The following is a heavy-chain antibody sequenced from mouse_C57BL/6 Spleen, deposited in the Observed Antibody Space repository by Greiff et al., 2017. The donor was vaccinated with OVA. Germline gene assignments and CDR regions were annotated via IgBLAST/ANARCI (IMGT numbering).Heavy chain of an antibody. D-gene: IGHD1-1*01. Sequence: VQLKESGPELVKPGASVKISCKASGYSFTDYNMNWVKQSNGKSLEWIGVINPNYGTTSYNQKFKGKATLTVDQSSSTAYMQLNSLTSEDSAVYYCAREGLITTVVGPYFDVWGTGTTVTVSS. CDR1: GYSFTDYN. J-gene: IGHJ1*03. V-gene: IGHV1-39*01. CDR3: AREGLITTVVGPYFDV. CDR2: INPNYGTT.